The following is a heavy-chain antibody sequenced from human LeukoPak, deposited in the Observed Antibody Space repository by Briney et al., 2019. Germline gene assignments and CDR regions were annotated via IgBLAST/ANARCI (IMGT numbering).Heavy chain of an antibody. CDR1: GDSVSSNSAA. J-gene: IGHJ6*02. CDR2: TYYGSKWYN. D-gene: IGHD6-6*01. Sequence: SQTLSLTCAISGDSVSSNSAAWNWIRQSPSRGLEWLGRTYYGSKWYNDYAVSVKSRITINPDTSKNQFSLQLNSVTPEDTAVYYCARDQGIAARPHYYYYYGMDVWGQGTTVTVS. V-gene: IGHV6-1*01. CDR3: ARDQGIAARPHYYYYYGMDV.